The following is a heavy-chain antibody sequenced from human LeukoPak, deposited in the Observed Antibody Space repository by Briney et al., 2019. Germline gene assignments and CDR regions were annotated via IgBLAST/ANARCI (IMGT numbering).Heavy chain of an antibody. D-gene: IGHD3-16*01. CDR1: GFTLSTFW. J-gene: IGHJ6*02. V-gene: IGHV3-7*03. Sequence: PGGSLRPFCVASGFTLSTFWTTWVRQAPGKGLEWVANIKQDGSEKNYVDSVKGRFTISRDNAKNSLYMQMNSLRVGDTAVYFCARGGGLDVWGQGATVTVSS. CDR3: ARGGGLDV. CDR2: IKQDGSEK.